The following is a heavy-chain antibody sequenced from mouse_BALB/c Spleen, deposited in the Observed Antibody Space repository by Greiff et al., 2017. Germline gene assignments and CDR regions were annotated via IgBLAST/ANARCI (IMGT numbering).Heavy chain of an antibody. CDR3: AREEVRRGGV. V-gene: IGHV1S41*01. CDR2: IAPGSGST. Sequence: DLVKPGASVKLSCKASGYTFTSYWINWIKQRPGQGLEWIGRIAPGSGSTYYNEMFKGKATLTVDTSSSTAYIQLSSLSSEDSAVYVCAREEVRRGGVWGAGTTVTVSS. CDR1: GYTFTSYW. D-gene: IGHD2-14*01. J-gene: IGHJ1*01.